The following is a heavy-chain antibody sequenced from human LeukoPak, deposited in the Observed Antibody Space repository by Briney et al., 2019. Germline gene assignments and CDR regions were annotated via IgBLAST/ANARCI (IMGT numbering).Heavy chain of an antibody. CDR3: ARTSGDWLSWAWIGVDV. CDR2: IEHSGST. Sequence: PSETLSLTCAVYGGSFSGYYWNWIRQPPGKGLEWIGEIEHSGSTKYNPSLKSRVTISADTSKNQFSLKLSSVTAADTAVYYCARTSGDWLSWAWIGVDVWGQGTTVTVSS. J-gene: IGHJ6*02. D-gene: IGHD3-9*01. V-gene: IGHV4-34*01. CDR1: GGSFSGYY.